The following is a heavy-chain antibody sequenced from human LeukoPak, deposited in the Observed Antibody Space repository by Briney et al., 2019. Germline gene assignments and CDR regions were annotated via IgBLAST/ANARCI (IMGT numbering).Heavy chain of an antibody. D-gene: IGHD5-18*01. CDR3: ARQRDTAMVTLPGD. Sequence: GESLKLSCKGSGSIFTSYWIGWVRQLPGKGLEWMGIIYPGDSDTRYSPSFQGQVTISADKSISTAYLQWSSLKASDTAMYYCARQRDTAMVTLPGDWGQGTLVTVAS. CDR1: GSIFTSYW. J-gene: IGHJ4*02. CDR2: IYPGDSDT. V-gene: IGHV5-51*01.